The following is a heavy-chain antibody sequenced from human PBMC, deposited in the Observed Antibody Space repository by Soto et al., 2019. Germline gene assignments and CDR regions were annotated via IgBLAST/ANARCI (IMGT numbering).Heavy chain of an antibody. CDR3: ARADSGDYYRFDY. Sequence: SETLSLTCTVSGGSISSGDYYWSWIRQHPGKGLEWIGYIYYSGSTYYNPSLKSRLTISVDTSKNQFSLNLSSLTAADTAVYYCARADSGDYYRFDYWGQGALVTVSS. J-gene: IGHJ4*02. V-gene: IGHV4-31*03. D-gene: IGHD3-22*01. CDR1: GGSISSGDYY. CDR2: IYYSGST.